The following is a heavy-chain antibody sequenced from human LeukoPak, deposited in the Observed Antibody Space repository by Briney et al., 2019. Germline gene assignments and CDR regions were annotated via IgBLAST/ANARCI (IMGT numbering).Heavy chain of an antibody. CDR1: GFTFSSYW. CDR3: ARIRGYRYGNRFDY. D-gene: IGHD5-18*01. V-gene: IGHV3-7*01. CDR2: IKQDGSEK. J-gene: IGHJ4*02. Sequence: GGSLRLSCAASGFTFSSYWMSWVRQAPGEGLEWVANIKQDGSEKYYVDSVKGRFTISRDNAKNSLYLQMNSLRAEDTAVYYCARIRGYRYGNRFDYWGQGTLVTVSS.